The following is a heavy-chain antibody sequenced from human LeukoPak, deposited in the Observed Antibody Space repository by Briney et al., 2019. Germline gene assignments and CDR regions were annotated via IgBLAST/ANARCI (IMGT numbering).Heavy chain of an antibody. Sequence: SETLSLTCTVSGGSISSGAYYWSWIRQHPGKGLEWIGYIYYSGSTHYNPSLKSRVTISVDTSKNQFSLKLSSVTAADTAVYYCARDRYYDFWTGYDAFDIWGQGTVVTVSS. CDR2: IYYSGST. CDR3: ARDRYYDFWTGYDAFDI. CDR1: GGSISSGAYY. V-gene: IGHV4-31*03. D-gene: IGHD3-3*01. J-gene: IGHJ3*02.